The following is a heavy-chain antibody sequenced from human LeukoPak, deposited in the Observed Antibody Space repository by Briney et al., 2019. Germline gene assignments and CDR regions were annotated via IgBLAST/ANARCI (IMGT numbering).Heavy chain of an antibody. CDR2: ISSSSSSYI. V-gene: IGHV3-21*01. Sequence: RGSLRLSCAASGFTFSSYSMNWVRQAPGKGLEWVSSISSSSSSYIYYADSVKGRFTISRDNAKNSLYLQMNSLRAEDTAVYYCARTSRRGYSYGYHFDYWGQGTLVTVSS. J-gene: IGHJ4*02. D-gene: IGHD5-18*01. CDR1: GFTFSSYS. CDR3: ARTSRRGYSYGYHFDY.